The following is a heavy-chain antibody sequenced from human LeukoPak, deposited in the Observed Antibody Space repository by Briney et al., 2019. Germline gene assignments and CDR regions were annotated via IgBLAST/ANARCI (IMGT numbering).Heavy chain of an antibody. CDR2: IRYDGTNK. Sequence: PGGSLRLSCVASGFTFSNYGMHWVRQAPGKGLEWVAFIRYDGTNKYYADSVKGRFTISRDNSKNTLYLQMDSLRAEDTAVYYCSKDGRGYSGYDLYYLDYWGQGTLVTVSS. V-gene: IGHV3-30*02. CDR3: SKDGRGYSGYDLYYLDY. D-gene: IGHD5-12*01. J-gene: IGHJ4*02. CDR1: GFTFSNYG.